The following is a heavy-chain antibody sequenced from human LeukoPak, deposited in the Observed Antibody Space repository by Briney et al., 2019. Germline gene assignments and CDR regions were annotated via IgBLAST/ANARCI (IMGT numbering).Heavy chain of an antibody. CDR1: GYTFTGYY. V-gene: IGHV1-69*06. J-gene: IGHJ4*02. CDR2: IIPIFGAA. Sequence: ASVKVSCKASGYTFTGYYMHWVRQAPGQGLEWMGGIIPIFGAANYAQKFQGRVTITADKSTSTAYMALSSLRSEDTSVYYCAREPVLRYFDWQPGNYFDYWGQGTLVTVSS. D-gene: IGHD3-9*01. CDR3: AREPVLRYFDWQPGNYFDY.